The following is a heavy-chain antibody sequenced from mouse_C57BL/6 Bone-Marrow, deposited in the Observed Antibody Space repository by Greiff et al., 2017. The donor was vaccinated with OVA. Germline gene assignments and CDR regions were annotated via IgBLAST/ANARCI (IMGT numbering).Heavy chain of an antibody. CDR3: TKDYYYGSSYHYYAMDY. J-gene: IGHJ4*01. CDR1: GFNIKDDY. D-gene: IGHD1-1*01. CDR2: IDPENGDT. Sequence: EVQLQQSGAELVRPGASVKLSCTASGFNIKDDYMHWVKQRPEQGLEWIRWIDPENGDTEYASKFQGKATITADTSSNTAYLQLSSLTSEDTAVYYCTKDYYYGSSYHYYAMDYWGQGTSVTVSS. V-gene: IGHV14-4*01.